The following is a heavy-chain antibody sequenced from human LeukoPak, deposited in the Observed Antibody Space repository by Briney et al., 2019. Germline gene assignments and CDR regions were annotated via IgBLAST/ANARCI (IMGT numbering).Heavy chain of an antibody. CDR3: ARAYYYGSGSPWPFDY. CDR2: IYYSGST. V-gene: IGHV4-59*08. J-gene: IGHJ4*02. CDR1: GGSISSYY. D-gene: IGHD3-10*01. Sequence: PSETLSLTCTVSGGSISSYYWSWIRQPPGKGLEWIGYIYYSGSTNYNPSLKSRVTISVDTSKNQFSLKLSSVTAADTAVYYCARAYYYGSGSPWPFDYWGQGTLVTVSS.